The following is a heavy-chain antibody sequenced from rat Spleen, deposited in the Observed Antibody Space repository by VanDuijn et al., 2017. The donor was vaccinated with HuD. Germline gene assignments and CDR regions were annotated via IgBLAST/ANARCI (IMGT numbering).Heavy chain of an antibody. Sequence: EVQLVESGGGLVQPGRSLKLSCAASGFTFSDYNMAWVRQAPTKGLEWVASITNTGGATFYPDSVKGRFTISRENAKSTLYLRMNSLRSEDTATYYCAKSRFYYYDGGYYCFNYWGLGVMVTVSS. D-gene: IGHD1-12*02. J-gene: IGHJ2*01. CDR1: GFTFSDYN. CDR2: ITNTGGAT. V-gene: IGHV5-25*01. CDR3: AKSRFYYYDGGYYCFNY.